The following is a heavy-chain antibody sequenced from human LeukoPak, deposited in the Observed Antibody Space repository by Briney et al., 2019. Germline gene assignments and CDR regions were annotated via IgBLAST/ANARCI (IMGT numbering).Heavy chain of an antibody. Sequence: PGGSLRLSCAAPGFSFSNYGMHWVRQAPGKGLEWGAVIWYDGSNKYYADSVKGRFTISRDNSKNTLYVQMSSLRAEDTAVYYCARSNNGGWGYCDYWGQGSLVTVSS. CDR2: IWYDGSNK. CDR3: ARSNNGGWGYCDY. CDR1: GFSFSNYG. J-gene: IGHJ4*02. D-gene: IGHD3-16*01. V-gene: IGHV3-33*01.